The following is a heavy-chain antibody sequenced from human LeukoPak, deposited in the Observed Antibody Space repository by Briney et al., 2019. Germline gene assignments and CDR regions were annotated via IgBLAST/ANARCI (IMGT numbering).Heavy chain of an antibody. CDR2: INHSGST. Sequence: SVTLSLTCAVYGGSFSGYYWSWIRQPPGKGLEWIGEINHSGSTNYNPSLKSRVTISVDTSKNQFSLKLSSVTAADTAVYYCARGYWIQLNAFDIWGQGTMVTVSS. J-gene: IGHJ3*02. CDR3: ARGYWIQLNAFDI. V-gene: IGHV4-34*01. CDR1: GGSFSGYY. D-gene: IGHD5-18*01.